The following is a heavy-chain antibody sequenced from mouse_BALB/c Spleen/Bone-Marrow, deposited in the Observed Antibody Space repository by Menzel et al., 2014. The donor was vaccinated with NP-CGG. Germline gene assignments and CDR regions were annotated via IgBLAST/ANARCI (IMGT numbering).Heavy chain of an antibody. CDR3: ARPDYYGYLNY. CDR2: INPDSRTI. J-gene: IGHJ2*01. Sequence: EVKLLESGGGLVQPGGSLKLSCAASGFDFSRYWMSWVRQAPGKGLEWIGEINPDSRTINYSPPLKDKFTISRDNAKNTLYLRLNKVRSEDTALYYCARPDYYGYLNYWGQGTTLTVSS. CDR1: GFDFSRYW. D-gene: IGHD1-1*01. V-gene: IGHV4-1*02.